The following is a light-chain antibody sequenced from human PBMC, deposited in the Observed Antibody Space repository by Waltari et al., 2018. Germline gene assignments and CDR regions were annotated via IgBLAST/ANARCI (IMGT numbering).Light chain of an antibody. CDR3: WLAYTGGIVV. CDR1: TGTVTSGNF. V-gene: IGLV7-46*01. CDR2: DSY. Sequence: QAVVTQEPSLTVSPGGTVTLTFGSSTGTVTSGNFPYWLQQKPGQAPRTLIYDSYIRQAWTPARFSASLVGGKAVLTLSGAQAEDEAKYYCWLAYTGGIVVFGGGTELAVL. J-gene: IGLJ2*01.